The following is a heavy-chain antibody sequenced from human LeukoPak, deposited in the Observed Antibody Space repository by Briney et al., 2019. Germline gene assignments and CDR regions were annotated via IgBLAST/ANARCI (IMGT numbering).Heavy chain of an antibody. CDR3: AKEGGTYCSSTSCYQNAFDI. V-gene: IGHV3-9*01. D-gene: IGHD2-2*01. J-gene: IGHJ3*02. CDR2: ISWDRGSI. Sequence: GGSLRLSCAASGFTFSSYAMSWVRQAPGKWLGWVSGISWDRGSIVYAESVKGRFTISRDNAKTSLYLQMNSLRAEDTALYYCAKEGGTYCSSTSCYQNAFDIWGQGTMVTVSS. CDR1: GFTFSSYA.